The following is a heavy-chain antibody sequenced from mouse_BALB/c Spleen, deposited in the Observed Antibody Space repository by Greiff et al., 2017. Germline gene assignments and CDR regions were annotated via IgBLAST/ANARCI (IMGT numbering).Heavy chain of an antibody. D-gene: IGHD2-4*01. J-gene: IGHJ3*01. Sequence: DVHLVESGGGLVPPGGSLRLSCATSGFTFTDYYMSWVRQPPGKALEWLGFIRNKANGYTTEYSASVKGRFTISRDNSQSILYLQMNTLRAEDSATYYCARSYYDYVAWFAYWGQGTLVTVSA. CDR2: IRNKANGYTT. CDR3: ARSYYDYVAWFAY. CDR1: GFTFTDYY. V-gene: IGHV7-3*02.